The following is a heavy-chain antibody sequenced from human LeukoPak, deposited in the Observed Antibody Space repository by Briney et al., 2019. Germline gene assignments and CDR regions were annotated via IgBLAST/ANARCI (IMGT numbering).Heavy chain of an antibody. CDR3: ARSFVAVAAPYYFDY. J-gene: IGHJ4*02. Sequence: PGGSLRLSCAASGFTFSSYGMNWVRQAPGKGLEWVAVISYDGINEYYADSVKGRFTISRDNSKNTLYLQMNILRAEDTAVYYCARSFVAVAAPYYFDYWGQGTLVTVSS. CDR1: GFTFSSYG. D-gene: IGHD6-19*01. V-gene: IGHV3-30*03. CDR2: ISYDGINE.